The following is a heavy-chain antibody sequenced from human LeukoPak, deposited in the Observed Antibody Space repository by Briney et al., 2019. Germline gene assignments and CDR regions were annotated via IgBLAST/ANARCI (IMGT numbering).Heavy chain of an antibody. CDR3: AGTDILTGYQQFDP. CDR1: GGSISGGSYY. J-gene: IGHJ5*02. Sequence: SQTLSLTCTVSGGSISGGSYYWSWIRQPAGKGLEWIGRIYTSGSTNYNPSPKSRVTISVDTSKNQFSLKLSSVTAADTAVYYCAGTDILTGYQQFDPWGQGTLVTVSS. D-gene: IGHD3-9*01. CDR2: IYTSGST. V-gene: IGHV4-61*02.